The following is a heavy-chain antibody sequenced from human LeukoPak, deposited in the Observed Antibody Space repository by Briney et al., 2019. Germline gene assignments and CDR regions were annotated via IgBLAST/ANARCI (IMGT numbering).Heavy chain of an antibody. CDR1: GYGFTSYW. V-gene: IGHV5-51*07. D-gene: IGHD6-13*01. CDR3: ATTGPEYSSSWYLHF. CDR2: IYPGDSDT. Sequence: GESLKISCKASGYGFTSYWIGWVHQMPGKGLEWMGVIYPGDSDTRYSPSFQGQVTISVDRSISTAYLQWSSLKASDTAMYCCATTGPEYSSSWYLHFWGQGTLVTVSS. J-gene: IGHJ4*02.